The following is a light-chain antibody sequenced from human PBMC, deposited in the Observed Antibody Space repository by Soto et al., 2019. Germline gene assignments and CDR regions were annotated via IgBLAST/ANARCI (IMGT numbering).Light chain of an antibody. J-gene: IGLJ3*02. CDR2: EVN. CDR3: CSYAVSGSWV. Sequence: QSVLTQPASVSGSPGQSITISCTGTSSDVGSYDLVSWYQHHPGKAPKLMIYEVNKRPSGVSNRFSGSKSGNTASLTISGLQAEDEADYYCCSYAVSGSWVFGGGTKVTVL. CDR1: SSDVGSYDL. V-gene: IGLV2-23*02.